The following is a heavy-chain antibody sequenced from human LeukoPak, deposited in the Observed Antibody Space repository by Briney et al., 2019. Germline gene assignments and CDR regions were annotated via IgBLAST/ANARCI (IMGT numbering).Heavy chain of an antibody. D-gene: IGHD6-19*01. V-gene: IGHV3-20*04. CDR1: GFTFDDYG. Sequence: GXXLRLSCAASGFTFDDYGMSWVRQAPGKGLEWVSGINWNGGSTVYADSVKGRFTISRDNAKNSLYLQMNSLRAEDTALYYCARDEGGWFYYFDYWGQGTLVTVSS. J-gene: IGHJ4*02. CDR2: INWNGGST. CDR3: ARDEGGWFYYFDY.